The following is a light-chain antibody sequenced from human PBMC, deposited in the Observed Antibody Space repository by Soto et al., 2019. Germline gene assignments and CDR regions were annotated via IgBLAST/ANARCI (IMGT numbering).Light chain of an antibody. Sequence: EIVMTQSPATLSVSPGERATLSCRASQSVSSKLAWYQPKPGQATRLLIYGASKRATDIPARFSGSGSGTEFTLTISSLQPDDFATYYCQQRNNWRFGQGTRLEIK. CDR2: GAS. J-gene: IGKJ5*01. V-gene: IGKV3-15*01. CDR1: QSVSSK. CDR3: QQRNNWR.